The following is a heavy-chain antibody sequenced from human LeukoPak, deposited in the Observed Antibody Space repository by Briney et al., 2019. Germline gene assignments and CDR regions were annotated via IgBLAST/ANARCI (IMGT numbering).Heavy chain of an antibody. V-gene: IGHV3-30*02. J-gene: IGHJ4*02. D-gene: IGHD2-2*01. CDR1: GFTVSSYG. CDR2: TRFDGNFK. Sequence: GGSLRLSCAASGFTVSSYGMHWVRQAPGKGLEWVAFTRFDGNFKYYADSVKGRFTISRDNSKNTVFLQMNSLRPEDTAVYYCAKEREDLVVVAAAMRGYIWGQGTLVTVSS. CDR3: AKEREDLVVVAAAMRGYI.